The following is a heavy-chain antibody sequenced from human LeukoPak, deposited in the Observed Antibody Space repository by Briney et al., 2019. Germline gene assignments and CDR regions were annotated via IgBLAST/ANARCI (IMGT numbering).Heavy chain of an antibody. D-gene: IGHD1-26*01. V-gene: IGHV4-34*01. CDR1: GGSFSGYY. CDR3: AGWWELPDY. J-gene: IGHJ4*02. Sequence: SETLSLTCAVYGGSFSGYYWSWIRQPPGKGLEWIGEINHSGSTNYNPSLKSRVTISVDTSKNQFSLKLSSVTAADTAVYYCAGWWELPDYWGQGTLVTVSS. CDR2: INHSGST.